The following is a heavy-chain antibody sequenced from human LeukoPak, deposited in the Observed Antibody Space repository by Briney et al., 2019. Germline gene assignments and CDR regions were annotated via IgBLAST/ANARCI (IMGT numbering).Heavy chain of an antibody. Sequence: GGSLRLSCAASGFTFSDYYMSWIRQAPGKGLEWVSYISSSGSTIYYADSVKGRFTISRDNAKNSLYLQMNSLRAEDTAVYYCARVGTIFGVARYYFDYWGRGTLVTVSS. V-gene: IGHV3-11*01. CDR2: ISSSGSTI. D-gene: IGHD3-3*01. CDR1: GFTFSDYY. J-gene: IGHJ4*02. CDR3: ARVGTIFGVARYYFDY.